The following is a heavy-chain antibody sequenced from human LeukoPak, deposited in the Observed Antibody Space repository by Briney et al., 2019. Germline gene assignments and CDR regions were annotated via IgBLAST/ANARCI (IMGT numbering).Heavy chain of an antibody. V-gene: IGHV3-9*01. CDR3: ARDRGYCSSTSCHIDY. D-gene: IGHD2-2*02. Sequence: PGRSLRLSCAASGFTFDDYAMHWVRQAPGKGLEWVSGISWNSGSIGYADSVKGRFTISRDNAKNSLYLQMNSLRAEDTAVYYCARDRGYCSSTSCHIDYWGQGTLVTVSS. CDR1: GFTFDDYA. CDR2: ISWNSGSI. J-gene: IGHJ4*02.